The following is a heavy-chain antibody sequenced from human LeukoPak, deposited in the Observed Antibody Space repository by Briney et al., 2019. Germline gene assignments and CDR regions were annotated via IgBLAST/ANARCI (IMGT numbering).Heavy chain of an antibody. D-gene: IGHD2/OR15-2a*01. CDR1: GFSLRSSE. J-gene: IGHJ5*02. Sequence: PGGCLRLSCAASGFSLRSSEMNWVRQAPGKGPEWVAHISSADNVEYYTDSVRRRFTMSRDNAKDLLYLHLNSLRDEDTAVYYCARDTVNGPFVISLDLWGQRVVVTVSS. CDR2: ISSADNVE. V-gene: IGHV3-48*03. CDR3: ARDTVNGPFVISLDL.